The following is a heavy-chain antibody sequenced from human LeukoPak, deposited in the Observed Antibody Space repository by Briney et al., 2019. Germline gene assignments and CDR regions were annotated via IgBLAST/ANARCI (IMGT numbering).Heavy chain of an antibody. J-gene: IGHJ3*02. CDR3: ARLNYDMDDAFDI. V-gene: IGHV4-59*08. Sequence: SETLSLTCTVSGGSISSYYWSWIRQPPGKGLEWIGYIYYSGSTNYNPSLKSRVTISVDTSKSQFSLKLSSVTAADTAVYYCARLNYDMDDAFDIWGQGTMVTVSS. D-gene: IGHD3-9*01. CDR1: GGSISSYY. CDR2: IYYSGST.